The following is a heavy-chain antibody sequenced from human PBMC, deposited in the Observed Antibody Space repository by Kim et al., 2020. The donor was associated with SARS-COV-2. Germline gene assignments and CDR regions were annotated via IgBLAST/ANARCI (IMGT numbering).Heavy chain of an antibody. CDR1: GPIFRAHY. CDR2: ISSSGHVI. D-gene: IGHD3-9*01. Sequence: GGSLRLSCAASGPIFRAHYMSWFRLPPGRGLEWLSHISSSGHVIDYADSVKGRFTISRDNAKNSLYLQLNSLRAEDTAIYYCAKGLQYYDSWGQGTLAT. CDR3: AKGLQYYDS. V-gene: IGHV3-11*04. J-gene: IGHJ4*02.